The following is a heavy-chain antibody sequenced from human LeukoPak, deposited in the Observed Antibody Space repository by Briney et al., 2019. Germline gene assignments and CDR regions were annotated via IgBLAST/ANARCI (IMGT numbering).Heavy chain of an antibody. CDR2: ISSSSSTI. Sequence: GGSLRLSCAASGFTFSSYSMNWVRQAPGKGLEWVSYISSSSSTIYYADSVKGRFTISRDNAKNSLYLQMNSLRAEDTAVYYCARGKAGGAAAGDNYYYGMDVWGQGTTVTVSS. CDR3: ARGKAGGAAAGDNYYYGMDV. V-gene: IGHV3-48*04. J-gene: IGHJ6*02. CDR1: GFTFSSYS. D-gene: IGHD6-13*01.